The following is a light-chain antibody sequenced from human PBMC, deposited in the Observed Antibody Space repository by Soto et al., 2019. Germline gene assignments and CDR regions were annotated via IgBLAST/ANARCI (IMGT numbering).Light chain of an antibody. CDR3: QKYNSAPLS. CDR2: AAS. J-gene: IGKJ4*01. V-gene: IGKV1-27*01. CDR1: QGISNN. Sequence: DIQMTQSPSSLSASVGDIVSITCRASQGISNNLAWYQQKPGKVPEILIYAASTLRSGVPSRFSGGGSGTDFTLTISSLQPGDVATFYCQKYNSAPLSFGGGTKVEIK.